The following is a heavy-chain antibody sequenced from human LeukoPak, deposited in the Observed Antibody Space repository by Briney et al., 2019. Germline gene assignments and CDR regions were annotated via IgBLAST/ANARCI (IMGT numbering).Heavy chain of an antibody. CDR3: AKGGGYCSSTSCYPYYYYGMDV. Sequence: GGSLRLSCAASGFTFSSYWMSWVRQAPGKGLEWVANIKQDGSEKYYVDSVKGRFTISRDNAKNSLYLQMNSLRGEDTAVYYCAKGGGYCSSTSCYPYYYYGMDVWGQGTTVTVSS. D-gene: IGHD2-2*01. CDR1: GFTFSSYW. J-gene: IGHJ6*02. V-gene: IGHV3-7*03. CDR2: IKQDGSEK.